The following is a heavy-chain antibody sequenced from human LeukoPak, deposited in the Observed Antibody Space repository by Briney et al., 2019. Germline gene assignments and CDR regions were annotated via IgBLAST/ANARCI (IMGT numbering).Heavy chain of an antibody. Sequence: PGGSLRLSCAASGFTFSDYAMNWVRQAPGRGLEWVSVTDSDGSRYYTDSVKGRFTISRDNSKNTQYLQINSLRVEDTAVYFCAKGKRGSAYSAADCWGQGTLVTVSS. D-gene: IGHD3-3*01. V-gene: IGHV3-23*03. J-gene: IGHJ4*02. CDR3: AKGKRGSAYSAADC. CDR2: TDSDGSR. CDR1: GFTFSDYA.